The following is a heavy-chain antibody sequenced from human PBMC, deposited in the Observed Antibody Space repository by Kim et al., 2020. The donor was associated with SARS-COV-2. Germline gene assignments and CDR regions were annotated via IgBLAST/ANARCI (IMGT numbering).Heavy chain of an antibody. J-gene: IGHJ3*02. CDR1: GGSISSYY. Sequence: SETLSLTCTVSGGSISSYYWSWIRQPPGKGLEWIGYIYYSGSTNYNPSLKSRVTISVDTSKNQFSLKLSSVTAADTAVYYCARDRSAFDIWGQGTMVTVS. V-gene: IGHV4-59*01. CDR3: ARDRSAFDI. CDR2: IYYSGST.